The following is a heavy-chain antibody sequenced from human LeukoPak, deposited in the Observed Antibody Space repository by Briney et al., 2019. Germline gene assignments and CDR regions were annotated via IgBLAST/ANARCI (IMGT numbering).Heavy chain of an antibody. Sequence: SETLSLTCTVSGGSISSSSYYWGWIRQPPGKGLEWIGGIYYSGSTYYNPSLKSRVTISVDTSKNQFSLKLSSVTAADTAVYYCARHALRYFDWLLTDHFDYWGQGTLVTVSS. CDR1: GGSISSSSYY. J-gene: IGHJ4*02. V-gene: IGHV4-39*01. CDR3: ARHALRYFDWLLTDHFDY. D-gene: IGHD3-9*01. CDR2: IYYSGST.